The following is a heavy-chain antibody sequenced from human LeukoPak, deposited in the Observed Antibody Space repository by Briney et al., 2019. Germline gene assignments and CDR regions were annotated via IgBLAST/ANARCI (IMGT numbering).Heavy chain of an antibody. J-gene: IGHJ4*02. CDR1: GFSLSTSGVG. CDR3: AHSRIAVAGFPYYFDY. CDR2: IYWNGDK. D-gene: IGHD6-19*01. V-gene: IGHV2-5*01. Sequence: KESGPTLVKPTQTLTLTCTFSGFSLSTSGVGVGWIRQPPGKALEWLALIYWNGDKRYSPSLKSRLTITKDTSKNQVVLTMTNMDPVDTATYYCAHSRIAVAGFPYYFDYWGQGTLVTVSS.